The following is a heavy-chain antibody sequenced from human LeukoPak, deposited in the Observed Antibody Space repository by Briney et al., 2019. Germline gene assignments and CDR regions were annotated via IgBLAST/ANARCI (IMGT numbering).Heavy chain of an antibody. Sequence: GGSLRLSCAASGFTVSSNYMNWVRQAPGKGLEWVSSISSSSSYIYYADSVKGRFTISRDNAKNSLYLQMNSLRAEDTAVYYCARDETPAVIAAAGVDYWGQGTLVTVSS. D-gene: IGHD6-13*01. V-gene: IGHV3-21*01. J-gene: IGHJ4*02. CDR1: GFTVSSNY. CDR2: ISSSSSYI. CDR3: ARDETPAVIAAAGVDY.